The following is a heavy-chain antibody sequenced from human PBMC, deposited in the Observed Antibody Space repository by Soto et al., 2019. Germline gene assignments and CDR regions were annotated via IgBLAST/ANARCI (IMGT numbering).Heavy chain of an antibody. CDR2: IYYSGST. CDR1: GGSISSGGYY. J-gene: IGHJ5*02. CDR3: ARDPSGPPGEDWFDP. Sequence: QVQLQESGPGLVKPSQTLSLTCTVSGGSISSGGYYWSWIRQHPGKVLEWIGYIYYSGSTYYNPSLKSRVTISVDTSKNQFSLKLSSVTAADTAVYYCARDPSGPPGEDWFDPWGQGTLVTVSS. D-gene: IGHD6-19*01. V-gene: IGHV4-31*03.